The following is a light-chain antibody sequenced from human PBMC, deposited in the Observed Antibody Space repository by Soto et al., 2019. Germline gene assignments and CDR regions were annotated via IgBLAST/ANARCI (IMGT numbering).Light chain of an antibody. CDR1: SSDGGGYNY. V-gene: IGLV2-8*01. Sequence: QSVLTQPPSASVAPGQSVAISCTGTSSDGGGYNYVCWYQQHPGKAPKRMIYEVNKQPSGVPDRFSGSNSGNTASLTVYGIQAADAAHYSCSSYAGSRNAFAAGAKAPS. CDR3: SSYAGSRNA. J-gene: IGLJ1*01. CDR2: EVN.